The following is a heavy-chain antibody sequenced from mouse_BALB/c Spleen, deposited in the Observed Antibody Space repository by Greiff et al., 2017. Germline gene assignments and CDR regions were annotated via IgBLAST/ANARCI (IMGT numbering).Heavy chain of an antibody. J-gene: IGHJ3*01. Sequence: EVKLEESGAELVRPGALVKLSCKASGFNIKDYYMHWVKQRPEQGLEWIGWIDPENGNTIYDPKFQGKASITADTSSNTAYLQLSSLTSEDTAVYYCATYYRYDEGVWFAYWGQGTLVTVSA. V-gene: IGHV14-1*02. CDR2: IDPENGNT. CDR3: ATYYRYDEGVWFAY. CDR1: GFNIKDYY. D-gene: IGHD2-14*01.